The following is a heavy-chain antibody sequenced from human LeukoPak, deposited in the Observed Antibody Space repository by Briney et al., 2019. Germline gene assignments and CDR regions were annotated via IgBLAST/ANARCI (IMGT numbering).Heavy chain of an antibody. J-gene: IGHJ6*04. CDR3: AKAASGFGYYYGMDV. Sequence: GGSLRLSCAASGSTFSSYGMHWVRQAPGKGLEWVAVISYDGSNKYYADSVKGRFTISRDNSKNTLYLQMNSLRAEDTAVYYCAKAASGFGYYYGMDVWGKGTTVTVSS. CDR1: GSTFSSYG. CDR2: ISYDGSNK. D-gene: IGHD3-3*01. V-gene: IGHV3-30*18.